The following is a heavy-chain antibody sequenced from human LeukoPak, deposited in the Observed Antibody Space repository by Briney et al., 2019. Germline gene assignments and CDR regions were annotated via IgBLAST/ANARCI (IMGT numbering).Heavy chain of an antibody. CDR1: GSYW. V-gene: IGHV3-74*01. D-gene: IGHD2/OR15-2a*01. J-gene: IGHJ4*02. Sequence: GALRLSCAASGSYWMHWVRQAPGKGLVWVSHINSDGSWTSYADSVKGRFTISKDNAKNTVYLQMNNLRAEDTAAYYCVSFYETYWGRGTLVTVSS. CDR2: INSDGSWT. CDR3: VSFYETY.